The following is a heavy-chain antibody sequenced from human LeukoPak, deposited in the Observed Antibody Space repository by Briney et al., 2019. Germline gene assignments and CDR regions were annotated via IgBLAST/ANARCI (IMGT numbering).Heavy chain of an antibody. D-gene: IGHD5-24*01. V-gene: IGHV3-9*01. Sequence: QSGGSLRLSCAASGFTFDDYAVHWVRQAPGKGLEWVSGISWNSGSIGYADSVKGRFTISRDNAKNSLYLQMNSLRAEDTALYYCAKDTNGDGYSNFDYWGQGTLVTVSS. CDR2: ISWNSGSI. J-gene: IGHJ4*02. CDR3: AKDTNGDGYSNFDY. CDR1: GFTFDDYA.